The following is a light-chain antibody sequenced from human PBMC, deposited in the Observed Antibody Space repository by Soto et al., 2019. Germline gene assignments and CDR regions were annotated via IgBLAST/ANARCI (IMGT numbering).Light chain of an antibody. V-gene: IGLV9-49*01. CDR2: VGTGGIVG. Sequence: QLVLTQPPSASASLGASVTLTCNLSSGYSNYKVDWYQQRPGKGPRFVMRVGTGGIVGSKGDGIPDRFSVLGSGLNRYLTIKNIQEEDESDYHCGADHGSGSNFVYVFGTGTKVTVL. CDR3: GADHGSGSNFVYV. J-gene: IGLJ1*01. CDR1: SGYSNYK.